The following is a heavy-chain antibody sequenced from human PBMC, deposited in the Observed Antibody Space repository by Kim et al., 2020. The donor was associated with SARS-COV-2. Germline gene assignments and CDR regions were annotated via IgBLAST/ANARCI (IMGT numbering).Heavy chain of an antibody. J-gene: IGHJ4*02. CDR2: ISYDGSNK. CDR1: GFTFSSYA. V-gene: IGHV3-30*04. CDR3: ARAPKYLLWWFDY. D-gene: IGHD2-15*01. Sequence: GGSLRLSCAASGFTFSSYAMHWVRQAPGKGLEWVAVISYDGSNKYYADSVKGRFTISRDNSKNTLYLQMNSLRAEDTAVYYCARAPKYLLWWFDYWGQGTLVTVSS.